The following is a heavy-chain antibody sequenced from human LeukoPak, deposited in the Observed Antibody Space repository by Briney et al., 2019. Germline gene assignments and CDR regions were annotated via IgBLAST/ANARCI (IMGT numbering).Heavy chain of an antibody. CDR1: GFTFTSSA. J-gene: IGHJ4*02. CDR3: AADDLDIGK. Sequence: ASVKVSCKASGFTFTSSAMQWVRQARGQRLEWIGWIVIGSGNTNYAQKFQERVTLTRGMSTSTAYMELSSLRSEDTAMYYCAADDLDIGKWGQGTLVTVSS. CDR2: IVIGSGNT. V-gene: IGHV1-58*02. D-gene: IGHD5-12*01.